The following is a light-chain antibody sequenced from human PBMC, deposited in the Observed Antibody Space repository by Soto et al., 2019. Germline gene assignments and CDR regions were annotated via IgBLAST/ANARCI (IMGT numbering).Light chain of an antibody. J-gene: IGKJ1*01. CDR3: QYYNYSCWT. V-gene: IGKV1-5*03. Sequence: DIQLTQSPSTLSASVGDRVTITCRASQSISSWLAWYQQKPGKAPNLLIYKTSNLESGVPSRFSGSGSGTEFTLTISSLQPDDFATYYCQYYNYSCWTFGQGTKVEIK. CDR2: KTS. CDR1: QSISSW.